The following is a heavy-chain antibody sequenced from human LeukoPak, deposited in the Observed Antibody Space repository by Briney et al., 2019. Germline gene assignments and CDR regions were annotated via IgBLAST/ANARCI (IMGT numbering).Heavy chain of an antibody. CDR1: GGSISSGSYY. D-gene: IGHD2-2*02. Sequence: SETLSLTCTVSGGSISSGSYYWSWIRQPAGKGLEWIGRIYTSGSTNYNPSLKSRVTISVDTSKNQFSLKLSSVTAADTAVYYCAREFKDCSSTSCYTNYYYMDVWGKGTTVTVSS. V-gene: IGHV4-61*02. J-gene: IGHJ6*03. CDR2: IYTSGST. CDR3: AREFKDCSSTSCYTNYYYMDV.